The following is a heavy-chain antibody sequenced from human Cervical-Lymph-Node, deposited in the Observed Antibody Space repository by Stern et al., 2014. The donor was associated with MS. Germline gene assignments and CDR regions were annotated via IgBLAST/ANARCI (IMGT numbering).Heavy chain of an antibody. Sequence: EMKLVESGGGLAQPGGSLRLSCAASGFSFSSYSMNRVRQAPGKGLEWVSFIRRSSSTITIYYADSGKGRFTISRDDAKNSLFLHMNSLRAEDTAVYYCARDFWSGYPPSFYFDYWGQGTLVTVSS. CDR1: GFSFSSYS. CDR3: ARDFWSGYPPSFYFDY. D-gene: IGHD3-3*01. J-gene: IGHJ4*02. CDR2: IRRSSSTITI. V-gene: IGHV3-48*01.